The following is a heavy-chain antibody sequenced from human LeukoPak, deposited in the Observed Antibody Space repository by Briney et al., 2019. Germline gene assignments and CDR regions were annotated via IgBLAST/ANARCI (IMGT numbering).Heavy chain of an antibody. D-gene: IGHD6-19*01. V-gene: IGHV3-48*03. CDR1: GLTFSSYE. J-gene: IGHJ4*02. CDR3: AREDSSGWYRY. CDR2: ITSSGSTI. Sequence: GGSLRLSCAASGLTFSSYEMNWVRQAPGKGLEWVSYITSSGSTIYYADSVKGRFTISRDNAKNSLYLQMNSLRAEDTAVYYCAREDSSGWYRYWGQGTLVTVSS.